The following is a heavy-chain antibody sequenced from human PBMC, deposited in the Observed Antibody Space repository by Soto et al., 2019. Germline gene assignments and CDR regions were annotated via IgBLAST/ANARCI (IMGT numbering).Heavy chain of an antibody. Sequence: PSETLSLTCTVSGGSISSYYWSWIRQPPGKGLEWIGYIYYSGSTNYNPSLKSRVTISVDTSKNQFSLKLSSLTAADTAVYYCARRYVSVSYRKPGGGRNYYYYYMDVWGKGTTVTVSS. CDR3: ARRYVSVSYRKPGGGRNYYYYYMDV. CDR2: IYYSGST. D-gene: IGHD3-10*01. V-gene: IGHV4-59*01. J-gene: IGHJ6*03. CDR1: GGSISSYY.